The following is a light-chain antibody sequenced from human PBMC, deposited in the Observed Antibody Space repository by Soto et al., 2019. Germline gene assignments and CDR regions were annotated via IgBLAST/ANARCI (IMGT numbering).Light chain of an antibody. CDR3: QQYNSYSP. CDR1: QMISSW. CDR2: MAS. V-gene: IGKV1-5*03. Sequence: EIQMTQSPSTLSASVGDRVTIACRASQMISSWLAWYQQKPGKAPKLLIYMASSLESGVPSRFSGSGSGTDFTLTISSLQPEDFTTYYCQQYNSYSPFGQGTRLENK. J-gene: IGKJ5*01.